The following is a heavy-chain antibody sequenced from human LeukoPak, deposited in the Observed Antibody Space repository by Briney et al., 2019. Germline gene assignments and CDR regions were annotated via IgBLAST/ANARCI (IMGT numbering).Heavy chain of an antibody. CDR2: INHSGST. CDR3: ARGGQSTTVEPHDY. Sequence: SETLSLTCAVYGGSFSGYYWSWIRQPPGKGLEWLGEINHSGSTNYNLSLKGRVTISVDTSKNQFSLKLSSLTAADTAVYYCARGGQSTTVEPHDYWGQGTLVTVSS. J-gene: IGHJ4*02. V-gene: IGHV4-34*01. D-gene: IGHD4-23*01. CDR1: GGSFSGYY.